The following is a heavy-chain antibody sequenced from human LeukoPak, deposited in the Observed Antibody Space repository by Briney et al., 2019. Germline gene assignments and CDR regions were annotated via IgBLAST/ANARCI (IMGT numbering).Heavy chain of an antibody. CDR3: ARDSLNCPLDY. CDR2: ISRSASTI. V-gene: IGHV3-48*03. Sequence: GGSLRLSCAASGFTVSDYEMNWVRQAPGKGLEWVSYISRSASTIYYADSVKGRFTISRDNAKNSLYLQMNSLRAEDTAVYYCARDSLNCPLDYWGQGTLVTVSS. D-gene: IGHD1-20*01. J-gene: IGHJ4*02. CDR1: GFTVSDYE.